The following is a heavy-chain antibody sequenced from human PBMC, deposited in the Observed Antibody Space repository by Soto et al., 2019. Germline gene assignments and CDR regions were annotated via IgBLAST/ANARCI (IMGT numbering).Heavy chain of an antibody. Sequence: EAQLVESGGGLVQPGGSLKLSCAASGFAFSTYWMHWFRQTPGKGLEWVSRIKSDGTMTTYADSVKGRFTVSRDNANNRLYLEMNTLRAEDTGLSYCARFFGVGDGTWLAPCGQGTLVTVSS. V-gene: IGHV3-74*01. D-gene: IGHD3-10*01. CDR3: ARFFGVGDGTWLAP. CDR1: GFAFSTYW. CDR2: IKSDGTMT. J-gene: IGHJ5*02.